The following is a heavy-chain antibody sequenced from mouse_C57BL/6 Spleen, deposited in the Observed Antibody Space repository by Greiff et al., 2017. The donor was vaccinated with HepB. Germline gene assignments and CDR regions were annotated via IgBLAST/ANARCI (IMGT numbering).Heavy chain of an antibody. CDR3: ARWENYYGSSAY. CDR1: GYTFTSYW. Sequence: VQLQQPGAELVKPGASVKLSCKASGYTFTSYWMHWVKQRPGQGLEWIGMIHPNSGSTNYNEKFKSKATLTVDKSSSTAYMQLSSLTSEDSAVYYCARWENYYGSSAYWGQGTLVTVSA. CDR2: IHPNSGST. J-gene: IGHJ3*01. D-gene: IGHD1-1*01. V-gene: IGHV1-64*01.